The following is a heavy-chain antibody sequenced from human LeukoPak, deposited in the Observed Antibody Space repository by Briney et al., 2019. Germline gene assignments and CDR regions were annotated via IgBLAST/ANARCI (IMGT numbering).Heavy chain of an antibody. Sequence: SETLSLTCTVSGGSISSYYWSWIRQPPGKGLEWIGHIYYSGSTNYNPSLKSRVTISVDTSKNQFSLKLSSVTAADTAVYYCARDSHFYSSGWYGWFDPWGQGTLVTVSS. CDR2: IYYSGST. CDR1: GGSISSYY. J-gene: IGHJ5*02. D-gene: IGHD6-19*01. V-gene: IGHV4-59*01. CDR3: ARDSHFYSSGWYGWFDP.